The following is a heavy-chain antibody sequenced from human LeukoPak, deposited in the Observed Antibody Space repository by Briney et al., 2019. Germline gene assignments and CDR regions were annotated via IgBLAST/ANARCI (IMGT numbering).Heavy chain of an antibody. CDR3: ARSYSSSRGTFDY. V-gene: IGHV3-21*01. Sequence: GGSLRLSCAASGFTFSSYSMNWVRQALGKGLEWVSSITSSSSYIYYADSVKGRFTISRDNAKNSLYLQMNSLRAEDTAVYYCARSYSSSRGTFDYWGQGTLVTVSS. J-gene: IGHJ4*02. D-gene: IGHD6-6*01. CDR2: ITSSSSYI. CDR1: GFTFSSYS.